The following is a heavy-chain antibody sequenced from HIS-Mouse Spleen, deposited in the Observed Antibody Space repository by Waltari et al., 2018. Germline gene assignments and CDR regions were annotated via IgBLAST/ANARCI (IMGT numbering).Heavy chain of an antibody. CDR3: AKDKHHAFDY. V-gene: IGHV3-30*18. CDR1: GFTFSSYG. Sequence: QVQLVESGGGVVQPGRSLRLSCAASGFTFSSYGMHWVRQAPGKGREWVAVRSYDGSNKYYADSVKGRFTISRDNSKNTLYLQMNSLRAEDTAVYYCAKDKHHAFDYWGQGTLVTVSS. J-gene: IGHJ4*02. CDR2: RSYDGSNK.